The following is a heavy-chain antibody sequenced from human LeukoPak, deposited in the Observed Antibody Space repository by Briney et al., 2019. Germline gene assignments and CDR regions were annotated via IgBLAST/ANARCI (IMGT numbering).Heavy chain of an antibody. Sequence: PGGSLRLSCAASGFTFSTYAMTWVRQAPGKGLEWVAAVTSDGRWTNYADSVKGRFTVSRDNSKDTLFMQMSSLRAEDTAVYYCAKGTSWFGEDWGAGTLVTVSS. CDR3: AKGTSWFGED. D-gene: IGHD3-10*01. J-gene: IGHJ4*02. V-gene: IGHV3-23*01. CDR2: VTSDGRWT. CDR1: GFTFSTYA.